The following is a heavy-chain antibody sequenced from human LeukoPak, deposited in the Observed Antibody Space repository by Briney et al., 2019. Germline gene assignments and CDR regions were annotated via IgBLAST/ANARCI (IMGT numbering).Heavy chain of an antibody. V-gene: IGHV4-39*07. J-gene: IGHJ4*02. Sequence: SETLSLTCTVSGGSISSSSYYWGWIRQPPGKGLEWIGSIYYSGSTYYNPSLKSRVTISVDTSKNQFSLKLSSVTAADTAVYYCVAVQVQEHYWGQGTLVTVSS. CDR3: VAVQVQEHY. CDR1: GGSISSSSYY. CDR2: IYYSGST.